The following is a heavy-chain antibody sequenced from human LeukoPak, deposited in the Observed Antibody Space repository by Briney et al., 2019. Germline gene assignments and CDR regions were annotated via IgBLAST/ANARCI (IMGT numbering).Heavy chain of an antibody. Sequence: AGGSLRLSCAASAFTFSDYYMSWIRQAPGKGLEWVSYISSSGSTTYYTDSVRGRFTISRDNAKNSLYLQMNSLRAEDTAVYYCARDLGVEYQLLFPAFDIWGQGTMVTVSS. D-gene: IGHD2-2*01. J-gene: IGHJ3*02. CDR3: ARDLGVEYQLLFPAFDI. V-gene: IGHV3-11*04. CDR2: ISSSGSTT. CDR1: AFTFSDYY.